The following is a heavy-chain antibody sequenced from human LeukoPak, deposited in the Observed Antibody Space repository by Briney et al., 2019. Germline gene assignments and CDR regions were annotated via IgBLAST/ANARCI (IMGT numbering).Heavy chain of an antibody. V-gene: IGHV4-4*02. CDR2: IYHSGSS. J-gene: IGHJ6*03. D-gene: IGHD6-25*01. CDR1: GGSISTGNW. CDR3: AREGSRRLYMDV. Sequence: SETLSLTCAVSGGSISTGNWWSWVRQSPDKGLEWIGEIYHSGSSNYNPSLKGRVTMSIDNSKHPFSLSLTSVTAADTAVYYCAREGSRRLYMDVWGRGTTVTVSS.